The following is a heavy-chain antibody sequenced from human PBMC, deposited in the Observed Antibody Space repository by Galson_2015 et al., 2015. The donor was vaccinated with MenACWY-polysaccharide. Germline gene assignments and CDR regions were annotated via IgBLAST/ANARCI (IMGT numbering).Heavy chain of an antibody. CDR1: GFTFSSYA. Sequence: SLRLSCAASGFTFSSYAMSWVRQAPGKGLEWVSGISGSGGSTYYADSVKGRFTISRDNSKNTLYVQMNSLRAEDTAVYYCAKGNGYSSERFFDYWGQGALVTVSS. D-gene: IGHD5-12*01. CDR2: ISGSGGST. J-gene: IGHJ4*02. V-gene: IGHV3-23*01. CDR3: AKGNGYSSERFFDY.